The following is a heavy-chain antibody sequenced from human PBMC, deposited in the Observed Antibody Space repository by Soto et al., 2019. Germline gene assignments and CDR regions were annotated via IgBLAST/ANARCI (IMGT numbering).Heavy chain of an antibody. Sequence: QLQLQESGSGLVKPSQTLSLTCAVSGGSISSGGYSWSWIRQPPGKGLEWIGYIYHSGSTYYNPSLKSRVTISVDSANSQFSLKRSSVTAADTAVYYCARDGSHCYDSSRYSWFDPWGQGTLVTVSS. J-gene: IGHJ5*02. CDR3: ARDGSHCYDSSRYSWFDP. CDR1: GGSISSGGYS. V-gene: IGHV4-30-2*01. CDR2: IYHSGST. D-gene: IGHD3-22*01.